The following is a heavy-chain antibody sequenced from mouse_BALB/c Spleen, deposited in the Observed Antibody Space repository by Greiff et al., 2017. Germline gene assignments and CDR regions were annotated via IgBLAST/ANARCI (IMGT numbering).Heavy chain of an antibody. Sequence: QVQLKESGPGLVAPSQSLSITCTVSGFSLTSYGVHWVRQPPGKGLEWLGVIWAGGSTNYNSALMSRLSISKDNSKSQVFLKMNSLQTDDTAMYYCASYGYLDYWGQGTTLTVSS. CDR2: IWAGGST. CDR1: GFSLTSYG. D-gene: IGHD1-1*02. V-gene: IGHV2-9*02. J-gene: IGHJ2*01. CDR3: ASYGYLDY.